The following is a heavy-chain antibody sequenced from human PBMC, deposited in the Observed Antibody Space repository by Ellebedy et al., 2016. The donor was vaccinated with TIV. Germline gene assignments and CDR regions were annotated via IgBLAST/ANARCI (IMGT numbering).Heavy chain of an antibody. J-gene: IGHJ3*02. V-gene: IGHV3-30-3*01. Sequence: PGGSLRLSCAASGFTFSDYAMHWVRQAPGTGLEWVAVISREGTLTFYAESVKGRFTISRDNSKNTLYLQMNSLRLEDTALYYCANAFYYDGTLIKEALDIWGQGTMVTVSS. D-gene: IGHD3-22*01. CDR3: ANAFYYDGTLIKEALDI. CDR1: GFTFSDYA. CDR2: ISREGTLT.